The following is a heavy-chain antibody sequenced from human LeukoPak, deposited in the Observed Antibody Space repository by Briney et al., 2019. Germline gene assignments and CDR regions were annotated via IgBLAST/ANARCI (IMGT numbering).Heavy chain of an antibody. CDR2: ISSSSSYI. J-gene: IGHJ1*01. CDR1: GFTFSSYS. V-gene: IGHV3-21*04. Sequence: GGSLRLSCAASGFTFSSYSMNWVRQAPGKGLEWVSSISSSSSYIYYADSVKGRFTISRDNSKNTLYLQMNSLRAEDTAVYYCAKYFASGSYYKLPHWGQGTLVTVSS. D-gene: IGHD3-10*01. CDR3: AKYFASGSYYKLPH.